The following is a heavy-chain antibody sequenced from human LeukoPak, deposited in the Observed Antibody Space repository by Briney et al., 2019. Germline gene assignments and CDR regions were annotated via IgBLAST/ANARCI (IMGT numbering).Heavy chain of an antibody. CDR2: ISGSSSYI. CDR1: GFTFSSYS. J-gene: IGHJ6*04. CDR3: ARGARGYSYGGYYYGMDV. D-gene: IGHD5-18*01. V-gene: IGHV3-21*01. Sequence: GGSLRLSCAASGFTFSSYSMNWVRQAPGKGLEWVSSISGSSSYIYYADSVKGRFTISRDNAKNSLYLQMNSLRAEDTAVYYCARGARGYSYGGYYYGMDVWGKGTTVTVSS.